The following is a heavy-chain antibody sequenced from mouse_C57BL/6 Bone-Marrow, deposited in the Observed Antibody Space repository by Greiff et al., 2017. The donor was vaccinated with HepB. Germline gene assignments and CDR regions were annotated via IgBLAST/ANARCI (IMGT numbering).Heavy chain of an antibody. CDR1: GYTFTSYW. CDR2: IHPSDSDT. D-gene: IGHD1-1*01. CDR3: AKGNYYYGSSPYAMDY. J-gene: IGHJ4*01. Sequence: QVQLKQPGAELVKPGASVKVSCKASGYTFTSYWMHWVKQRPGQGLEWIGRIHPSDSDTNYNQKFKGKATLTVDKSSNTAYMQLSSLTSEDSAVYYCAKGNYYYGSSPYAMDYWGQGTSVTVSS. V-gene: IGHV1-74*01.